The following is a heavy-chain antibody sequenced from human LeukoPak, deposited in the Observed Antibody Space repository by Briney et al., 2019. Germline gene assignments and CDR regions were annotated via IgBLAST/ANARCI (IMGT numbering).Heavy chain of an antibody. J-gene: IGHJ6*03. Sequence: ASVKVSCKASGYTFTGYYMHWVRQAPGQGLEWMGWINPNSGGTNYAQKCQGRVTMTRDTSISTAYMELSRLRTDDTAVYYCARGGGCTNGVCYISYYYYYMDVWGKGTTVTVSS. V-gene: IGHV1-2*02. CDR1: GYTFTGYY. D-gene: IGHD2-8*01. CDR2: INPNSGGT. CDR3: ARGGGCTNGVCYISYYYYYMDV.